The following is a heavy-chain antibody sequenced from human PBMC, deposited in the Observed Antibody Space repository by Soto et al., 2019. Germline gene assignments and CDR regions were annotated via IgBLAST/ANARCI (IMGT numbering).Heavy chain of an antibody. V-gene: IGHV3-73*02. CDR2: IRSKANSYAT. CDR1: GFTFSGSA. D-gene: IGHD1-1*01. J-gene: IGHJ4*02. Sequence: EVQLVESGGGLVQPGGSLKLSCAASGFTFSGSAMHCVRQASGKGLEWVGRIRSKANSYATAYAASVKGRFTISRDDSKNTAYLQMNSLKTEDTAVYYCTSRNERSPGGLDYWGQGTLVTVSS. CDR3: TSRNERSPGGLDY.